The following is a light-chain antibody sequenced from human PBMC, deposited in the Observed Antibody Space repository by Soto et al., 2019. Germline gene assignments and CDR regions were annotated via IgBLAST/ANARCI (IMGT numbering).Light chain of an antibody. CDR3: CSYAGTYTGV. J-gene: IGLJ1*01. Sequence: SVLAQPTSTSVSTAQSDNLPCSETSSYFVAYNSVSWYQQPPDKAPELMIYKGTRRSSGVSNRFSGCMSGHAASLTMCGLLADADADYYCCSYAGTYTGVFGTGTKGTV. V-gene: IGLV2-23*01. CDR2: KGT. CDR1: SSYFVAYNS.